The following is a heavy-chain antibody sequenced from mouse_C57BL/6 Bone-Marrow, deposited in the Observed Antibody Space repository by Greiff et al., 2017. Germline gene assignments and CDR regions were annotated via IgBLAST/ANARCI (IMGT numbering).Heavy chain of an antibody. CDR3: ASEDLLDLFAY. CDR2: IDPSDSYT. Sequence: VQLQQPGAELVMPGASVKLSCKASGYTFTSYWMHWVKQRPGQGLEWIGEIDPSDSYTNYNQKFKGKSTLTVDKSSSTAYMQLSSLTSEDSAVYYCASEDLLDLFAYWGQGTLVTVSA. CDR1: GYTFTSYW. V-gene: IGHV1-69*01. J-gene: IGHJ3*01. D-gene: IGHD5-1*01.